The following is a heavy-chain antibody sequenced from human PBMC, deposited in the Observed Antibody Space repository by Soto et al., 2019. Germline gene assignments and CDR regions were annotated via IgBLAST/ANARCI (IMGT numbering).Heavy chain of an antibody. CDR2: FSYDGHTK. D-gene: IGHD6-19*01. CDR3: SIEWSAVTGTPFDL. V-gene: IGHV3-30*03. Sequence: QLQLVESGGGVVQPEKSLRLSCEASGFTFSAFGMHWVRQAPGKGLEWVAGFSYDGHTKYYANPVKGRFSISSDNSSNALYLSMDSLRAEDTAMYYCSIEWSAVTGTPFDLWGQGTMVIVSS. CDR1: GFTFSAFG. J-gene: IGHJ3*01.